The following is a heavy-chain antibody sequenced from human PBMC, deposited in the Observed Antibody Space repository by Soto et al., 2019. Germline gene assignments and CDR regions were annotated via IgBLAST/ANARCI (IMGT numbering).Heavy chain of an antibody. J-gene: IGHJ4*02. CDR3: ARDGSYYDVLTEHYFDV. D-gene: IGHD3-9*01. CDR2: ISDDGTNK. CDR1: GFTFSSYA. Sequence: QVQLVESGGGVVQPGRALRLSCAASGFTFSSYAMHWVRQAPRKGLEWVAVISDDGTNKDYADSVKGRFTISRDKSKSTLDRQMDSLRPEDTAVYYCARDGSYYDVLTEHYFDVWGQGTLVSVSA. V-gene: IGHV3-30*04.